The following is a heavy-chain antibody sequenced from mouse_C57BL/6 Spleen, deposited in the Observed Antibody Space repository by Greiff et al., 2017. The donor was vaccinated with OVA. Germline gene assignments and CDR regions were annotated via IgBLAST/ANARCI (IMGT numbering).Heavy chain of an antibody. CDR3: ARQLRNAMDY. CDR2: IYPSDSET. V-gene: IGHV1-61*01. D-gene: IGHD1-1*01. Sequence: QVQLQQPGAELVRPGSSVKLSCKASGYTFTSYWMDWVKQRPGQGLEWIGNIYPSDSETHYNQKFKDKATLTVDKSSSTAYMQLSSLTSEDSAVYYCARQLRNAMDYWGQGTSVTVSS. J-gene: IGHJ4*01. CDR1: GYTFTSYW.